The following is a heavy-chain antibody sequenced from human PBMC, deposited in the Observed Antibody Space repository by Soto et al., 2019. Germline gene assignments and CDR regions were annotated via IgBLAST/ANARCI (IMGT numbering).Heavy chain of an antibody. D-gene: IGHD1-1*01. V-gene: IGHV5-51*01. CDR3: ARRHDNSFDI. J-gene: IGHJ3*02. CDR1: GYFFTNYW. Sequence: GESLKISCRSSGYFFTNYWIAWVRHMPGKGLEWMGIIYPGDSDIRYNSSFQGQVTISADKSNSTAYLQWSSLKASDTAMYYCARRHDNSFDIWGQGTMVTVSS. CDR2: IYPGDSDI.